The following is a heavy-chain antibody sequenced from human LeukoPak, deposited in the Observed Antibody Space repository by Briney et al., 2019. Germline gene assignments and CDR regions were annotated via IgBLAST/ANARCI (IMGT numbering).Heavy chain of an antibody. CDR1: GGTFSSYA. J-gene: IGHJ5*02. CDR3: ARDLKYSNAPDVDKTFDP. Sequence: ASVKVSCKASGGTFSSYAFSWVRQAPGQGLEWIGGIIPIFDATNYAQKFQGRVTITTDESTSTAYMELSSLRSEDTAVYYCARDLKYSNAPDVDKTFDPWGQGTLVTVSS. V-gene: IGHV1-69*05. CDR2: IIPIFDAT. D-gene: IGHD6-6*01.